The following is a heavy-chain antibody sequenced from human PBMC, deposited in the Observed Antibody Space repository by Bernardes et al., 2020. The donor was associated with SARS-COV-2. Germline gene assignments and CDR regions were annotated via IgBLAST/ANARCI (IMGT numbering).Heavy chain of an antibody. CDR1: GFTFSNGW. V-gene: IGHV3-15*01. Sequence: GGSLRLSCAASGFTFSNGWMSWVRQAPGKGLEWVGRIKSNTDGGTTHYAAPVKGRFTITRDDSKNTLYLQMNSLKTEDTAVYYCTTAPQRITIFGLVTDYWGQGTLVTVSS. CDR2: IKSNTDGGTT. D-gene: IGHD3-3*01. J-gene: IGHJ4*02. CDR3: TTAPQRITIFGLVTDY.